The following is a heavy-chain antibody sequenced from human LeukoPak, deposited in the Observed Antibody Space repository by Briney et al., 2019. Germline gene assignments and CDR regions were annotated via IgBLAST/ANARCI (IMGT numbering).Heavy chain of an antibody. J-gene: IGHJ4*02. CDR2: ISSSGSTI. CDR3: ARTVSIAAAGLFDY. V-gene: IGHV3-48*03. CDR1: GFTFSSYE. Sequence: GGSLRLSCAASGFTFSSYEMNWVRQAPGRGLEWVSYISSSGSTIYYADSVKGRFTISRDKAKNSLYLQMNSLRAEDTAVYYCARTVSIAAAGLFDYWGQGTLVTVSS. D-gene: IGHD6-13*01.